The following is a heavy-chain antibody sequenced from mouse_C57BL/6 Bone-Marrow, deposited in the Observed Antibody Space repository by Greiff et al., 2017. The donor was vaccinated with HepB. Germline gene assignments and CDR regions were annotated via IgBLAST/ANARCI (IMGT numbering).Heavy chain of an antibody. CDR3: ARSLYYGSSLYYAMDY. D-gene: IGHD1-1*01. Sequence: MLVASGGGLVQPGGSLKLSCAASGFTFSDYGMAWVRQAPRKGPEWVAFISNLAYSIYYADTVTGRFTISRENAKNTLYLEMSSLRSEDTAMYYCARSLYYGSSLYYAMDYWGQGTSVTVSS. V-gene: IGHV5-15*01. CDR2: ISNLAYSI. CDR1: GFTFSDYG. J-gene: IGHJ4*01.